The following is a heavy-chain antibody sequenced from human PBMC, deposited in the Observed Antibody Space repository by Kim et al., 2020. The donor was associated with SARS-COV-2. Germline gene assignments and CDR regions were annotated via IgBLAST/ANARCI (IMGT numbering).Heavy chain of an antibody. CDR2: ISSSSSTI. J-gene: IGHJ4*02. V-gene: IGHV3-48*02. CDR1: GFTFSSYS. Sequence: GGSLRLSCAASGFTFSSYSMNWVRQAPGKGLEWVSYISSSSSTIYYADSVKGRFTISRDNAKNSLYLQMNSLRDEDTAVYYCARGYYGSGEYYFDYWGQGTLVTVSS. CDR3: ARGYYGSGEYYFDY. D-gene: IGHD3-10*01.